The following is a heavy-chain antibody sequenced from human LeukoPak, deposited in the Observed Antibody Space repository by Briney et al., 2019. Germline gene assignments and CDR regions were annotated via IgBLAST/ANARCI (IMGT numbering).Heavy chain of an antibody. CDR3: AREKLGWAYFDH. J-gene: IGHJ4*02. D-gene: IGHD7-27*01. Sequence: TGGSLRLSCTASGFTFTSYWMTWVRQAPGKGLEWVASIKADGSVIYYVDSVKGRFTISRDNAKNSLYLQMNSLRAEDTAVYYYAREKLGWAYFDHWGQGALVTVSS. CDR2: IKADGSVI. V-gene: IGHV3-7*01. CDR1: GFTFTSYW.